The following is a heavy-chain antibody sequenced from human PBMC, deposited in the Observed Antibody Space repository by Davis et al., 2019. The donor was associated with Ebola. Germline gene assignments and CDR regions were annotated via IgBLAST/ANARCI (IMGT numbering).Heavy chain of an antibody. Sequence: PGGLWRPSGAAPGLTLTGSAMHGGGQASGKGLEWVGRIRSKANSYATAYAASVKGRFTISRDESKNTAYLQMNSLKTEDTAVYYCTTTTVTTDYWGQGTLVTVSS. CDR2: IRSKANSYAT. V-gene: IGHV3-73*01. J-gene: IGHJ4*02. CDR1: GLTLTGSA. D-gene: IGHD4-17*01. CDR3: TTTTVTTDY.